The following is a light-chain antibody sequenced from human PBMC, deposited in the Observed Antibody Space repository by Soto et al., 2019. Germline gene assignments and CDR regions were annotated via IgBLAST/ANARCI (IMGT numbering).Light chain of an antibody. Sequence: QAVVTQPASVSGSPGQSITISCTGTSSDVGSYNLVSWYQQHPGKAPKLMIYEGTKRPSGVSNRFSGSKSGNTASLTISGLQAEDEADYYCCSYAGGGTFYVFGTVTKVTVL. CDR3: CSYAGGGTFYV. V-gene: IGLV2-23*03. CDR1: SSDVGSYNL. CDR2: EGT. J-gene: IGLJ1*01.